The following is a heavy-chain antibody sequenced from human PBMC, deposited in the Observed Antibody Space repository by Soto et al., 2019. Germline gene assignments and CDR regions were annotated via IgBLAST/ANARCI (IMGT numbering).Heavy chain of an antibody. CDR2: IYYSGST. CDR1: VGSISSSSYY. D-gene: IGHD2-15*01. CDR3: ARNIVVVVAATSSSSNWFDP. Sequence: SETLSLTCTVSVGSISSSSYYWGWIRQPPGKGLEWIGSIYYSGSTYYNPSLKSRVTISVDTSKNQFSLKLSSVTAADTAVYYCARNIVVVVAATSSSSNWFDPWGQGTLVTVSS. V-gene: IGHV4-39*01. J-gene: IGHJ5*02.